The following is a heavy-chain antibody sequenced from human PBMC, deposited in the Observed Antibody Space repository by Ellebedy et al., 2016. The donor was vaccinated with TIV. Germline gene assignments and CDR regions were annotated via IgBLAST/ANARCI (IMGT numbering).Heavy chain of an antibody. CDR1: GFTFSNYS. V-gene: IGHV3-21*01. CDR3: ARDTSRNYDILTGYYTPYYYGMDV. J-gene: IGHJ6*02. CDR2: ISSSSSYI. D-gene: IGHD3-9*01. Sequence: GGSLRLXXAASGFTFSNYSMNWVRQAPGKGLEWVSSISSSSSYIYYADSVKGRFIISRDNAKNSLYLQMNSLRAEDTAGYYCARDTSRNYDILTGYYTPYYYGMDVWGQGTTATVSS.